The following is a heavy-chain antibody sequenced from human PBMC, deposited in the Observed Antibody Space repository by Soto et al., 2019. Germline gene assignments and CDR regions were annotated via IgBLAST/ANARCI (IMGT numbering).Heavy chain of an antibody. CDR3: ARGYDSSGYYLIHPYFDY. CDR1: GGSISSYY. V-gene: IGHV4-59*01. J-gene: IGHJ4*02. Sequence: SETLSLTCTVSGGSISSYYWSWIWQPPGKGLEWIGYIYYSGSTNYNPSLKSRVTISVDTSKNQFSLKLSSVTAADTAVYYCARGYDSSGYYLIHPYFDYWGQGTLVTVSS. D-gene: IGHD3-22*01. CDR2: IYYSGST.